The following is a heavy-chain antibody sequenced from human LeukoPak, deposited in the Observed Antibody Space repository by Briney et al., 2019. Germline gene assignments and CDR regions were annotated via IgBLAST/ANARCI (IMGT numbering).Heavy chain of an antibody. Sequence: KPSETLSLTCTVSGGSISSYYWSWIRQPPGKGLEWVGYIYTSGSTNYNPSLKSRVTISVDTSKNQFSLKLSSVTAADTSMYYCARLYCSSTSCHLGVDYWGQGTLVTVSS. D-gene: IGHD2-2*01. CDR2: IYTSGST. V-gene: IGHV4-4*09. CDR1: GGSISSYY. J-gene: IGHJ4*02. CDR3: ARLYCSSTSCHLGVDY.